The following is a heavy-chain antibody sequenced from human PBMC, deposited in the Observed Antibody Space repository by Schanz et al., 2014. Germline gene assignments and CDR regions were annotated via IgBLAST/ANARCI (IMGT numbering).Heavy chain of an antibody. V-gene: IGHV3-23*04. CDR2: FIVDSGNT. J-gene: IGHJ4*02. CDR1: GFTFSSYA. CDR3: AKQIHYDILTVTRN. D-gene: IGHD3-9*01. Sequence: VQLVESGGGVVQPGRSLRLSCAASGFTFSSYAMHWVRQAPGKGLEWVSGFIVDSGNTYYAGSVKGRFSISRDYSKNTLYLQMNSLRAEDTAVYYCAKQIHYDILTVTRNWGQGTLVTVSS.